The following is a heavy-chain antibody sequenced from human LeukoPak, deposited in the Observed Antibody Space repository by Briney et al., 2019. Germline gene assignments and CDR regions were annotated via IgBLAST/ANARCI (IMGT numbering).Heavy chain of an antibody. CDR2: IIPIFGTA. D-gene: IGHD2-2*01. CDR3: ARPTDVVVVPAALGGDAFDI. V-gene: IGHV1-69*05. Sequence: SVKVSCKASGGTFSSYAISWVRQAPGQGLEWMGGIIPIFGTANYAQKFQGRVTITTDESTSTAYMELSSLRSEDTAVYYCARPTDVVVVPAALGGDAFDIWGQGTMVTVSS. CDR1: GGTFSSYA. J-gene: IGHJ3*02.